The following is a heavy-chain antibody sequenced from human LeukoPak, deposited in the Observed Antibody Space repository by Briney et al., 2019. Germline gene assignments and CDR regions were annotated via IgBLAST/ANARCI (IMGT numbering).Heavy chain of an antibody. J-gene: IGHJ4*02. CDR3: ARDLGYYDSSGSDY. D-gene: IGHD3-22*01. CDR1: GYTFTGYY. Sequence: ASVKVSCKASGYTFTGYYMHWVRQAPGQGLEWMRRINPNSGGTNYAQKFQGRVTMTRDTSISTAYMELSRLRSDDTAVYYCARDLGYYDSSGSDYWGQGTLVTVSS. CDR2: INPNSGGT. V-gene: IGHV1-2*06.